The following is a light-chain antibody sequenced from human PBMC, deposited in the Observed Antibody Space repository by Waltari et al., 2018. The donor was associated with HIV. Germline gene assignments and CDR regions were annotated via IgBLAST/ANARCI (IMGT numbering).Light chain of an antibody. CDR2: DVN. J-gene: IGLJ1*01. CDR3: SSYTTSSTYV. V-gene: IGLV2-14*03. Sequence: QSALTQPASVSGSPGQSITISCTGTSSDVGAYDYVSWYQQHPGKAPKRMIYDVNNRTSGVSHRFAGSKSATTASLTISGLQAEDEADYYCSSYTTSSTYVFGTGTKVTVL. CDR1: SSDVGAYDY.